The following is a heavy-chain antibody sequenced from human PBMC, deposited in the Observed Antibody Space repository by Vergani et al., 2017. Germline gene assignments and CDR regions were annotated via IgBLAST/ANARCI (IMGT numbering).Heavy chain of an antibody. J-gene: IGHJ4*02. CDR3: AKHFRGWGMDY. V-gene: IGHV3-30*02. Sequence: QVQLVESGGGVVQRGGSLRLSCATSGYTLRNYDMQWIRQGPGKGLEFVAFIQFDGSNQYYADSVKGRFTLSRDFSKNTLYLQMNSLRTDDTATYYCAKHFRGWGMDYWGQGTQVIVSS. CDR2: IQFDGSNQ. CDR1: GYTLRNYD. D-gene: IGHD3-16*01.